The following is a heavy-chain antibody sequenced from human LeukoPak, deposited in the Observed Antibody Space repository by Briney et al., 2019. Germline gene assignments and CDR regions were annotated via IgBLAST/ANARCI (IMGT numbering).Heavy chain of an antibody. Sequence: SETSSLTCTVSGDSIGSYYWSWIRQSAGKRLEWIGRMYSSGTTDYNPSLQSRVTMSIDTSKNQFSLKLRSVTAADTAVYYCAREIPLITMVRGDRGWFDPWGQGTLVTVSS. CDR3: AREIPLITMVRGDRGWFDP. CDR2: MYSSGTT. V-gene: IGHV4-4*07. J-gene: IGHJ5*02. CDR1: GDSIGSYY. D-gene: IGHD3-10*01.